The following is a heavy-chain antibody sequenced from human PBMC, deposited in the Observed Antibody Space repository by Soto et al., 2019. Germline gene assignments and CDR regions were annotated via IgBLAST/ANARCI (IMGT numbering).Heavy chain of an antibody. V-gene: IGHV1-69*04. CDR1: GGTFSSYT. D-gene: IGHD3-10*01. J-gene: IGHJ3*02. Sequence: SVKVSCKASGGTFSSYTISWVRQAPGQGLEWMGRIIPILGIANYAQKFQGRVTITADKSTSTAYMELSSLRSEDTAVYYCARDSAIVWFGSPDAFAIWGQGTMVTVSS. CDR3: ARDSAIVWFGSPDAFAI. CDR2: IIPILGIA.